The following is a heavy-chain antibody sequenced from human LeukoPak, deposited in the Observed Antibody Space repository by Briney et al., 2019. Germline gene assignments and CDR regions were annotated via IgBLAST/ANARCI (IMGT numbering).Heavy chain of an antibody. CDR3: ARQREWGGGFDAFDI. V-gene: IGHV5-51*01. Sequence: PGESLQISCKGSGYSFTNYWIGWVRQLPGKGLEWMGIIYPGDSDTRYSPSFQGQVTISADKSISTAYLQWSSLKASDTAMYYCARQREWGGGFDAFDIWGQGTMVTVSS. CDR2: IYPGDSDT. CDR1: GYSFTNYW. D-gene: IGHD2-15*01. J-gene: IGHJ3*02.